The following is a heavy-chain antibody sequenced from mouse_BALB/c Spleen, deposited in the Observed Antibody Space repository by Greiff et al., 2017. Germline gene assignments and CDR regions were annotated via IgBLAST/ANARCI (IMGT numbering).Heavy chain of an antibody. CDR2: INPSTGYT. Sequence: VKLMESGAELAKPGASVKMSCKASGYTFTSYWMHWVKQRPGQGLEWIGYINPSTGYTEYNQKFKDKATLTADKSSSTAYMQLSSLTSEDSAVYYCASVDSSGRGFAYWGQGTLVTVSA. V-gene: IGHV1-7*01. CDR3: ASVDSSGRGFAY. D-gene: IGHD3-2*01. CDR1: GYTFTSYW. J-gene: IGHJ3*01.